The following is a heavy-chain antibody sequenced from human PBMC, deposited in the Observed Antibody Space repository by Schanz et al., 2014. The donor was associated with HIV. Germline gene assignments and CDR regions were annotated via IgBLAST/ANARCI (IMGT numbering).Heavy chain of an antibody. J-gene: IGHJ3*01. Sequence: QVRLAQSGAEVKRPGASVTVSCMAVGSTFPDLDINWVRQAAGQGLEWMAWINPKSGNTGYARKFQGRVTVTINTSKRTIYMELSGLTSEDTAVYYCTRAGLWYNAGDFYGSAFDVWGPGTAVTVSS. CDR2: INPKSGNT. CDR3: TRAGLWYNAGDFYGSAFDV. D-gene: IGHD2-21*01. CDR1: GSTFPDLD. V-gene: IGHV1-8*01.